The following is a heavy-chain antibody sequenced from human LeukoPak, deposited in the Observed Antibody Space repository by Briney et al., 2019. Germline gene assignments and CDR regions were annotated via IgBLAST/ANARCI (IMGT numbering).Heavy chain of an antibody. V-gene: IGHV4-4*02. Sequence: SETLSLTCAVSGGSISSSNWWSWVRQPPGKGLEWIGEIYHSGSTNYNPSLKSRVTISVDKSKNQFSLKLSSVTAADTAVYYCARDPAGSSSWRGDAFDIWGQGTMVTVSS. CDR3: ARDPAGSSSWRGDAFDI. CDR1: GGSISSSNW. J-gene: IGHJ3*02. CDR2: IYHSGST. D-gene: IGHD6-13*01.